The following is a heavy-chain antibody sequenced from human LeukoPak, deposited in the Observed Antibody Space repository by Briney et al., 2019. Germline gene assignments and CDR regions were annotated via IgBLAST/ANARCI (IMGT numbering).Heavy chain of an antibody. J-gene: IGHJ4*02. CDR2: ISWNSGSI. CDR3: AKGSSGYLFGIFGY. D-gene: IGHD3-22*01. Sequence: GGSLRLSCAASGFTFDDYAMHWVRQAPGKGLEWVSGISWNSGSIGYADSVKGRFTISRDNAKNSLYLQMNSLRAEDTALYYCAKGSSGYLFGIFGYWGQGTLVTVSS. CDR1: GFTFDDYA. V-gene: IGHV3-9*01.